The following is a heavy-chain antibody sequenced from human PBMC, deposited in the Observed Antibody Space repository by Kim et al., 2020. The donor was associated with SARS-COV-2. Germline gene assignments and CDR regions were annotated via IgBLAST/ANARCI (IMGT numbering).Heavy chain of an antibody. J-gene: IGHJ6*02. CDR2: IYTSGST. CDR1: GGSISSYY. Sequence: SETLSLTCTVSGGSISSYYWSWIRQPAGKGLEWIGRIYTSGSTNYNPSLKSRVTMSVDTSKNQFSLKLSSVTAADTAVYYCASTVLGVDYYYYGMDVWGQGTTVTVSS. CDR3: ASTVLGVDYYYYGMDV. D-gene: IGHD4-4*01. V-gene: IGHV4-4*07.